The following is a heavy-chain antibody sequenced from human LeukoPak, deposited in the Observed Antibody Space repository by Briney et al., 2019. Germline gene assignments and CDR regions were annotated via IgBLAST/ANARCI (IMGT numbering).Heavy chain of an antibody. Sequence: SETLSLTCTVSGGSISSSSYYWGWIRQPPGKGLEWIGSIYYSGSTYYNPSLKSRVTISVDTSKNQFSLKLSSVTAADTAVYYCARGRVATILFDYWGQGTLVTVSS. J-gene: IGHJ4*02. CDR1: GGSISSSSYY. CDR3: ARGRVATILFDY. V-gene: IGHV4-39*01. D-gene: IGHD5-12*01. CDR2: IYYSGST.